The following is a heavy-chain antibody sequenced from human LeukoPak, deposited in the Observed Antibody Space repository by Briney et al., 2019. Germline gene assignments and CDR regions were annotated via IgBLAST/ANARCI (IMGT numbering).Heavy chain of an antibody. D-gene: IGHD5-18*01. CDR1: GYTFTSYY. CDR2: INPSGGST. Sequence: ASVKVSCKASGYTFTSYYMHWVRQAPGQGLEWMGIINPSGGSTSYAQKFQGRVTMTRGTSTSTVYMELSSLRSEDTAVYYCARDPGRFGYSYGHRAFDIWGQGTMVTVSS. J-gene: IGHJ3*02. V-gene: IGHV1-46*01. CDR3: ARDPGRFGYSYGHRAFDI.